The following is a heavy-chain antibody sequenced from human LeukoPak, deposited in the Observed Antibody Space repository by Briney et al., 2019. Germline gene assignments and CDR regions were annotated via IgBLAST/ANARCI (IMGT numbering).Heavy chain of an antibody. CDR1: GFTFSTHA. CDR3: ATGEPKPYYDFWSGYPNYGMDV. CDR2: IASGGGDI. J-gene: IGHJ6*02. Sequence: GGSLRLSCAASGFTFSTHAMTWVRQAPGKGLEWVSVIASGGGDIQYADSVKGRFTISRDNSKNTLYLQLNSLRAEDTAVYYCATGEPKPYYDFWSGYPNYGMDVWGQGTTVTVSS. D-gene: IGHD3-3*01. V-gene: IGHV3-23*01.